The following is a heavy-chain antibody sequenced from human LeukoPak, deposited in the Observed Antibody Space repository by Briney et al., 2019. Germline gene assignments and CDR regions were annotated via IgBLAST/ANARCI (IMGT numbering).Heavy chain of an antibody. CDR1: GFTFSSYS. CDR2: ISRSRSYI. J-gene: IGHJ5*02. Sequence: GGSLRLSCAASGFTFSSYSMNWVRQAPGKGLEWVSSISRSRSYIYYADSVKGRFTISRDNANNSLYLQMNSLRAEDTAAYYCARDSRPTYYYESRGMGNWFDPWGQGTLVTVSS. CDR3: ARDSRPTYYYESRGMGNWFDP. V-gene: IGHV3-21*04. D-gene: IGHD3-22*01.